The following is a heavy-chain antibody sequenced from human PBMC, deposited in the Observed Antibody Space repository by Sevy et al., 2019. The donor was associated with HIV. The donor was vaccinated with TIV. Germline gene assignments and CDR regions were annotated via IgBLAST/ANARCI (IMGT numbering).Heavy chain of an antibody. Sequence: GGSLRLSCAASGFTFSTYGMHWVRQAPGKGLEWVAFIRYDGSHKYYEDSVKGRFTISRDNSKNTLDLQMNSLRGDDTAVYYCAKDRRRGYSFGLDSWGQGTLVTVSS. CDR1: GFTFSTYG. D-gene: IGHD5-18*01. CDR2: IRYDGSHK. CDR3: AKDRRRGYSFGLDS. J-gene: IGHJ5*01. V-gene: IGHV3-30*02.